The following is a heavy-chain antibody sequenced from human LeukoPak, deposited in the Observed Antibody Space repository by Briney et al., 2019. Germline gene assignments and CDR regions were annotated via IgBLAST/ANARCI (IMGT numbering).Heavy chain of an antibody. CDR2: INWNGGST. D-gene: IGHD3-22*01. Sequence: RPGGSLRLSCAASGFTFDDYGMSWVRQAPGKGLEWVSGINWNGGSTGYADSVKGRFTISRDNAKNSLYLQMNSLRAEDTALYYCARRMSAIPYYYDSSGYCSFDYWGQGTLVTVSS. CDR3: ARRMSAIPYYYDSSGYCSFDY. V-gene: IGHV3-20*04. CDR1: GFTFDDYG. J-gene: IGHJ4*02.